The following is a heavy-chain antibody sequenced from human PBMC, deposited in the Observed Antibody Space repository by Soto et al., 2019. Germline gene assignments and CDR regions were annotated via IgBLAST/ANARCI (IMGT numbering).Heavy chain of an antibody. V-gene: IGHV4-34*01. CDR2: INYSGIT. CDR1: GGSFSGYY. D-gene: IGHD1-26*01. J-gene: IGHJ4*02. Sequence: QVQLQQWGAGLLKPSETLSLTCAVYGGSFSGYYWSWIRQPPGKGLGWIGEINYSGITNYNPSLKSRVTITVDTSKNQFSLKLSSVNDADTAVYFCARWYRNTPINWGQGTLVTVSS. CDR3: ARWYRNTPIN.